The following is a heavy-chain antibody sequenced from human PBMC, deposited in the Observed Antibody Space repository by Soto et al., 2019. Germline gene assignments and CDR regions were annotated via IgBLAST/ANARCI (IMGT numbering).Heavy chain of an antibody. CDR3: SRDVVVGAKALNY. CDR1: GFTFSNYW. D-gene: IGHD2-15*01. CDR2: IKEDGSEK. Sequence: GGSLRLSCAASGFTFSNYWMTWVRQAPGKGLEWVANIKEDGSEKHYVDSVKGRLTISRDNAKNSLYLQMNSLRVEDTAVYFCSRDVVVGAKALNYWGQGVLVTVS. V-gene: IGHV3-7*01. J-gene: IGHJ4*02.